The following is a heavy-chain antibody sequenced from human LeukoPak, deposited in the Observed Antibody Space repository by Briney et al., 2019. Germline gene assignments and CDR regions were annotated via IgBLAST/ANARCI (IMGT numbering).Heavy chain of an antibody. CDR2: ISFDGSRR. J-gene: IGHJ4*02. Sequence: PGGSLRLSCAASGFTFSDSGMHRVRQAPGKGLEWVAIISFDGSRRFYADSVRGRFTVSRDNSKNTLFLQMDSLSADDTGVYYCAKEGTDYGDYPYFFDYWGQGTLVTVSS. CDR3: AKEGTDYGDYPYFFDY. CDR1: GFTFSDSG. V-gene: IGHV3-30*18. D-gene: IGHD4-17*01.